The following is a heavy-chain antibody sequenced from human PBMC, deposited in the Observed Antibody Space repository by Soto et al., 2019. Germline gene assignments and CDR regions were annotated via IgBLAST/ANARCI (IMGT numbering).Heavy chain of an antibody. Sequence: ASVKVSCKASGYTFTSYAMHWVRQAPGQRLEWMGWINAGNGNTKYSQKFQGRVTITRDTSASTAYTELSSLRSEDTAVYYCARGPGGPDGPGDYWGQGTLVTVSS. CDR1: GYTFTSYA. CDR3: ARGPGGPDGPGDY. CDR2: INAGNGNT. V-gene: IGHV1-3*01. J-gene: IGHJ4*02. D-gene: IGHD2-15*01.